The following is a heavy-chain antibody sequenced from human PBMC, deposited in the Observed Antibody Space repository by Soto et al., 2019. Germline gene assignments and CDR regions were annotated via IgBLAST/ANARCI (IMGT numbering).Heavy chain of an antibody. CDR3: ARDRYSYGA. CDR1: GGSISSYY. D-gene: IGHD5-18*01. CDR2: VYYSGST. V-gene: IGHV4-59*01. Sequence: SETLSLTCTVSGGSISSYYWSWIRQPPGKGLEWIGYVYYSGSTNYNPSLKSRVTISVDTSKNQVSLKLSSVTAADTAAYYCARDRYSYGAWGQGTLVTVSS. J-gene: IGHJ5*02.